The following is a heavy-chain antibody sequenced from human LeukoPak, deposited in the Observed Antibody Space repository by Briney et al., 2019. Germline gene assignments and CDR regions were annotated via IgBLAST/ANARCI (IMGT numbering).Heavy chain of an antibody. CDR1: GGSIIRSNW. Sequence: SGTLSLTCVVSGGSIIRSNWWSWVRQSPDKGLEWIGEIDHSGDTNYKWSLRNRVTMSVDRSKNQFSLKLTSVTAADTAVYYCTTYYNILTGYTFDSWDPGTLVTVFS. D-gene: IGHD3-9*01. V-gene: IGHV4-4*02. CDR2: IDHSGDT. CDR3: TTYYNILTGYTFDS. J-gene: IGHJ4*02.